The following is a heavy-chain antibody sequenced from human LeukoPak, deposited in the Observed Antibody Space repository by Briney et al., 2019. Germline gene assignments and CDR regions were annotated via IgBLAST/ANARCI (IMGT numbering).Heavy chain of an antibody. D-gene: IGHD3-10*01. CDR1: GFTFSTYS. V-gene: IGHV3-48*02. J-gene: IGHJ4*02. Sequence: GGSLRLSCAASGFTFSTYSMNWVRQAPGKGLEWVSYISSGSSTIYYADSVKGRFTISRDNAKNSLYLQMNSLRDEDTAVYYCARTYYYGSGSYGDDYWGQGTLVTVSS. CDR2: ISSGSSTI. CDR3: ARTYYYGSGSYGDDY.